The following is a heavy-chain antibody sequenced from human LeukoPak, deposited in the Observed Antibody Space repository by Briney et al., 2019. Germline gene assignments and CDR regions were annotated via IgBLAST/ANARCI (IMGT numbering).Heavy chain of an antibody. CDR1: GGTFSTYA. D-gene: IGHD3-3*01. CDR3: ARGRFLEWLLYELDY. J-gene: IGHJ4*02. Sequence: ASVKVSCKASGGTFSTYAISWVRQAPGQRLEWMGWINTGNGNTRYSQEFQGRVTITRDTSASTAYMELSSLRSEDMAVYYCARGRFLEWLLYELDYWGQGTLVTVSS. CDR2: INTGNGNT. V-gene: IGHV1-3*03.